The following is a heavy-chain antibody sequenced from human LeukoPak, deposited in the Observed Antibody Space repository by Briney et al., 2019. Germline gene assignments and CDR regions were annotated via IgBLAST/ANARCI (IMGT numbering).Heavy chain of an antibody. V-gene: IGHV3-11*01. CDR1: GFTFSNFY. D-gene: IGHD1-26*01. CDR3: ARDLLGAEDY. Sequence: GGSLRLSCAASGFTFSNFYMSWIRHDPGKGLEWISYISSGVIAMYYTDSVKGRFTISRDNAKNSLYLQMNSLRAEDTAVYYCARDLLGAEDYWGQGTLVTVSS. CDR2: ISSGVIAM. J-gene: IGHJ4*02.